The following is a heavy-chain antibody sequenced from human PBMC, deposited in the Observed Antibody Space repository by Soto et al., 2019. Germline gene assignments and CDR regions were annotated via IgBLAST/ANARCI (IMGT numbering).Heavy chain of an antibody. CDR1: GATFGNTA. V-gene: IGHV1-69*12. Sequence: QVQLVQSGAEVKEPGSSVNVSCKTSGATFGNTAVTWVRQAPGQGLEWIGGIVPLFGTANYAQKFPGRVTITAAESTSTAYMELSSLRTDDTAVYYCARDGDPGYSFWSGPLGGGRFDPWGQGTLVTVSS. CDR2: IVPLFGTA. D-gene: IGHD3-3*01. CDR3: ARDGDPGYSFWSGPLGGGRFDP. J-gene: IGHJ5*02.